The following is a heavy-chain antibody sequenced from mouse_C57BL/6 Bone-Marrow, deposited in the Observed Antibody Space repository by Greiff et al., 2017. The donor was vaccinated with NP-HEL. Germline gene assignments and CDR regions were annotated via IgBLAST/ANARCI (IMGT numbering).Heavy chain of an antibody. J-gene: IGHJ4*01. CDR1: GFSLTSYG. Sequence: QVQLQQSGPGLVQPSQSLSITCTVSGFSLTSYGVHWVRQSPGKGLEWLGVIWSGGSTDYNAAFISRLSISKDNSKSQVFFKMNSLQADDTAIYYCARIYNGNLRYAMDYWGQGTSVTVSS. CDR2: IWSGGST. D-gene: IGHD2-1*01. V-gene: IGHV2-2*01. CDR3: ARIYNGNLRYAMDY.